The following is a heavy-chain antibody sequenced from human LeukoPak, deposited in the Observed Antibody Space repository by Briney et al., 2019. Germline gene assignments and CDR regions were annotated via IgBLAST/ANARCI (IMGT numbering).Heavy chain of an antibody. J-gene: IGHJ4*02. CDR3: AKDKADYDFWSGYLYYFDY. CDR2: ISYDGSDK. D-gene: IGHD3-3*01. V-gene: IGHV3-30*04. CDR1: GFTFRSYR. Sequence: GRSLRLSCAASGFTFRSYRMHWVRQAPGKGLEWVAVISYDGSDKDYADSVKGRFTISRDNSKNTLYLQMNSLRAEDTAVYYCAKDKADYDFWSGYLYYFDYWGQGTLVTVSS.